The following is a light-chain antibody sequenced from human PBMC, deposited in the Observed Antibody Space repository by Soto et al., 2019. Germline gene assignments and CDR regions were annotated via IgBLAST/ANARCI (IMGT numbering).Light chain of an antibody. V-gene: IGLV2-14*01. CDR3: SSFSSSSTGVV. CDR1: NSDVGAYDY. J-gene: IGLJ2*01. CDR2: EVS. Sequence: QSALTQPASVSGSPGQSITISCTGTNSDVGAYDYVSWYQHHPGKAPKLMIYEVSNRPSGVSDRFSGSKSGNTASLTISGLQAEDEAGYYCSSFSSSSTGVVFGGGTKLTVL.